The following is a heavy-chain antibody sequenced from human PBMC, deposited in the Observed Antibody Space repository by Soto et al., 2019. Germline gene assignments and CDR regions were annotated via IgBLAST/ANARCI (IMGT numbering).Heavy chain of an antibody. Sequence: QVQLVQSGAEVKKPGASVKVSCKASGYTFTSYDINWVRQATGQGLEWMGWMNPNSGNTGYAQKFQGRVTMTRNTSIGTAYMEMSSLRSEDTAVYYCARGGSSGWYGYYYYYGMDVWGQGTTVTVSS. D-gene: IGHD6-19*01. CDR2: MNPNSGNT. V-gene: IGHV1-8*01. CDR1: GYTFTSYD. CDR3: ARGGSSGWYGYYYYYGMDV. J-gene: IGHJ6*02.